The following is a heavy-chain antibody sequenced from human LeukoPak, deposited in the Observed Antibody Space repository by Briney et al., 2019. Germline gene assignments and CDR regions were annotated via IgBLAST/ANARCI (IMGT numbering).Heavy chain of an antibody. CDR2: IIPILGIA. Sequence: EASVKVSCKASGGXFSSYAISWVRQAPGQGLEWMGRIIPILGIANYAQKFQGRVTITADKSTSTAYMELSSLRSEDTAVYYCARGPNYYDSSGYYNYWGQGTLVTVSS. D-gene: IGHD3-22*01. CDR3: ARGPNYYDSSGYYNY. J-gene: IGHJ4*02. CDR1: GGXFSSYA. V-gene: IGHV1-69*04.